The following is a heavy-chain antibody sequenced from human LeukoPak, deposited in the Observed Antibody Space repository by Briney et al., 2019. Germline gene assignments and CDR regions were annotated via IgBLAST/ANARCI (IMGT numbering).Heavy chain of an antibody. J-gene: IGHJ6*02. CDR1: GFTFSSYA. CDR2: INPNSGGT. Sequence: GGSLRLSCAASGFTFSSYAMHWVRQAPGQGLEWMGWINPNSGGTNYAQKFQGRVTMTRDTSISTAYMELSRLRSDDTAVYYCARKGGGLDYYYGMDVWGQGTTVTVSS. V-gene: IGHV1-2*02. D-gene: IGHD6-25*01. CDR3: ARKGGGLDYYYGMDV.